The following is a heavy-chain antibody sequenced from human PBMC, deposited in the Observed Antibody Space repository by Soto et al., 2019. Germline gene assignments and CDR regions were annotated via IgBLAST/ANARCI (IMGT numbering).Heavy chain of an antibody. CDR2: INAGNGNT. CDR3: ARRGGDYGAPV. Sequence: QVQLVQSGAEEKKPGASVKVSCKASGYTFTSYAMHWVRQAPGQRLEWMGWINAGNGNTKYSQKFQGRVTITRDTSASTAHMELSSLRSEDTAVYYCARRGGDYGAPVWGQGTLVTVSS. V-gene: IGHV1-3*05. D-gene: IGHD4-17*01. CDR1: GYTFTSYA. J-gene: IGHJ4*02.